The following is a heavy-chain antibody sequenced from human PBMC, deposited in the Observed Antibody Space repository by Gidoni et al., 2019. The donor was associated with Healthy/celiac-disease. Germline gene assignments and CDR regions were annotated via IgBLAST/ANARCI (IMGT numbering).Heavy chain of an antibody. CDR3: ARDRCSGGSCGFGY. Sequence: LDRLGWINAGNGNTKYSQKFQGRVTITRDTSASTAYMELSSLRSEDTAVYYCARDRCSGGSCGFGYWGQGTLVTVSS. J-gene: IGHJ4*02. D-gene: IGHD2-15*01. CDR2: INAGNGNT. V-gene: IGHV1-3*01.